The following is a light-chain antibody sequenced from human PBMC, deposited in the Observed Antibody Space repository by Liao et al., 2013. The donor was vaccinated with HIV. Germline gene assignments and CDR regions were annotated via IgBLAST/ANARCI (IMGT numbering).Light chain of an antibody. CDR1: RLGNKY. CDR3: QAWDSSTVA. J-gene: IGLJ2*01. Sequence: SYELTQTPSVSVSPGQTVTITCSGDRLGNKYACWYQQRPGHSPVLVIYQDNKRPSGIPERFSGSNSGNTATLTISGTQAMDEADYYCQAWDSSTVAFGGGTKLTVL. CDR2: QDN. V-gene: IGLV3-1*01.